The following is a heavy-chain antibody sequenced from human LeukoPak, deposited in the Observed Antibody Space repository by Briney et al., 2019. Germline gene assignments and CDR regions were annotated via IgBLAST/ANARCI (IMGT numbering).Heavy chain of an antibody. CDR1: GFTFSSYV. CDR3: ASRRVAVPSSRAFDY. Sequence: PGGSLRLSCAASGFTFSSYVMSWVRQAPGKGLEWVSYISSPSIHYADSVKGRFTISRDNAKNSLYLQMNSLRAEDTAVYYCASRRVAVPSSRAFDYWGQGTLVTVSS. J-gene: IGHJ4*02. CDR2: ISSPSI. V-gene: IGHV3-48*04. D-gene: IGHD6-19*01.